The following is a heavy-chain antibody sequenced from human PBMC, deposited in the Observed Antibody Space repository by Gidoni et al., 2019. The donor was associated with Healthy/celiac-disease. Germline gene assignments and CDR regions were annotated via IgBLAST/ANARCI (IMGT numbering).Heavy chain of an antibody. CDR1: GGSFSGYY. D-gene: IGHD5-12*01. Sequence: QVQLQQWGAGLLKPSETLSLTCAVYGGSFSGYYWSWFRQPPGKGLEWIGEINHSGSTNYNPSLKSRVTISVDTSKNQFSLKLSSVTAADTAVYYCARGRVATTRVDYWGQGTLVTVSS. V-gene: IGHV4-34*01. CDR3: ARGRVATTRVDY. CDR2: INHSGST. J-gene: IGHJ4*02.